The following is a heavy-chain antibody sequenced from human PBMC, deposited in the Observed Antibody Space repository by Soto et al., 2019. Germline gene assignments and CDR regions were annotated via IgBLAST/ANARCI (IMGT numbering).Heavy chain of an antibody. CDR1: GFTVSTYD. V-gene: IGHV3-53*01. CDR3: VRVLYDSGVVDF. J-gene: IGHJ4*02. Sequence: QLVESGGGLFQAGGSTRLSCLVSGFTVSTYDMAWVRQAPGKGLEWASVIQSGGATYYPDSAQGRFTISRDNSKNTVYLQMSSLRMEDTGVYSCVRVLYDSGVVDFWGQGSLINVS. D-gene: IGHD5-12*01. CDR2: IQSGGAT.